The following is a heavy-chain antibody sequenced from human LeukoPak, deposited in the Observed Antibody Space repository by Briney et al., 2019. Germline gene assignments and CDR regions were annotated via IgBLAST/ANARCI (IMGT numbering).Heavy chain of an antibody. J-gene: IGHJ3*02. V-gene: IGHV3-21*01. CDR1: RFTFSSYS. CDR2: ISSSSSYI. D-gene: IGHD3-9*01. CDR3: AREGDNRDAFDI. Sequence: GGSLRLSCAASRFTFSSYSMNWVRQAPGKGLEWVSSISSSSSYIYYADSVKGRFTISRDNAKNSLYLQMNSLRAEDTAVYYCAREGDNRDAFDIWGQGTMVTVSS.